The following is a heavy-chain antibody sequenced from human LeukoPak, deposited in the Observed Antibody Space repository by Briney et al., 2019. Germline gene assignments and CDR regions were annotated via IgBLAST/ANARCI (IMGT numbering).Heavy chain of an antibody. D-gene: IGHD3-22*01. J-gene: IGHJ4*02. CDR1: GYTFSSYA. CDR3: ARATYYSDSSGYHSLSYFDY. CDR2: INAGNGNT. V-gene: IGHV1-3*03. Sequence: GSVKVSCKASGYTFSSYAMHWVRQAPGQRLEWMGWINAGNGNTKYSQEFQGRVTITRDTSASTAYMELSSLRSEDMAVYYCARATYYSDSSGYHSLSYFDYWGQGTLVTVSS.